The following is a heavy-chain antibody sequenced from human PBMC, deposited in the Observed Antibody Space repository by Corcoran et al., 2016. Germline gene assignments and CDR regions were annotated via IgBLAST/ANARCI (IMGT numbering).Heavy chain of an antibody. J-gene: IGHJ4*02. Sequence: QVQLVQSGAEVKKPGASVKVSCKASGYTFTSYYMHWVRQTPGQGLEWMGIINPSGGSTSYAQKFQGRVTMTRDTSTSTVYMELSSLSSEDTAVYYWARARGGYNLDFDYWGQGTLVTVSS. CDR2: INPSGGST. D-gene: IGHD5-12*01. CDR1: GYTFTSYY. V-gene: IGHV1-46*01. CDR3: ARARGGYNLDFDY.